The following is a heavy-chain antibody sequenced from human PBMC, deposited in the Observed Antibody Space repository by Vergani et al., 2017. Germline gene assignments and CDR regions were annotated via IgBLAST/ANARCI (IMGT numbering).Heavy chain of an antibody. D-gene: IGHD5-18*01. V-gene: IGHV4-39*07. CDR3: ARGQRIHPSLYYYYYMDV. CDR1: GGSISSGSYY. J-gene: IGHJ6*03. CDR2: INHSGST. Sequence: QVQLQESGPGLVKPSQTLSLTCTVSGGSISSGSYYWSWIRQPPGKGLEWIGEINHSGSTNYNPSLKSRVTISVDTSKNQFSLKLSSVTAADTAVYYCARGQRIHPSLYYYYYMDVWGKGTTVTVSS.